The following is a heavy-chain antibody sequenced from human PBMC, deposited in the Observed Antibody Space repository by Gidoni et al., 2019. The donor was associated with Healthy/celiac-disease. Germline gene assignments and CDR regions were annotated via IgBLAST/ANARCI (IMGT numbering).Heavy chain of an antibody. Sequence: QVQLQQWGAGLLKPSETLSLTCAVYGGSFSGYYWSWIRQPPGKGLEWIGEINHSGSTNYNPSLKSRVTISVDTSKNQFSLKLSSVTAADTAMYYCARRPYDFWSGYPSFDPWGQGTLVTVSS. CDR2: INHSGST. J-gene: IGHJ5*02. V-gene: IGHV4-34*01. CDR3: ARRPYDFWSGYPSFDP. D-gene: IGHD3-3*01. CDR1: GGSFSGYY.